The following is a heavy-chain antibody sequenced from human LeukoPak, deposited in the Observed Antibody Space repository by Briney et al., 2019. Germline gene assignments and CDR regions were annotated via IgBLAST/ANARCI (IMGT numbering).Heavy chain of an antibody. J-gene: IGHJ5*02. CDR3: ARDTRYCSSTSCFPYNWFDP. D-gene: IGHD2-2*01. V-gene: IGHV4-39*07. CDR2: IYYSGST. Sequence: SETLSLTCIVSGGSISSSRDYWAWIRQPPGKGLEWIANIYYSGSTYYNPSLKSRVTISVDTSKNQFSLKLSSVTAADTAVYYCARDTRYCSSTSCFPYNWFDPWGQGTLVTVSS. CDR1: GGSISSSRDY.